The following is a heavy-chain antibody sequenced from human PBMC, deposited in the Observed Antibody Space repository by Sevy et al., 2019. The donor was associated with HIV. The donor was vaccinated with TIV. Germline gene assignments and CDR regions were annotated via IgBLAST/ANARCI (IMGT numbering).Heavy chain of an antibody. CDR3: AGENAWGRGYS. J-gene: IGHJ4*02. Sequence: SETLSLTCTVSGGFITSLYWNWIRQPPGKGLEWIANIYYNGNINYNPSLKSRVTLSLDTAKNQFSLRLSSVTAGDTAMYYCAGENAWGRGYSWGQGTLVTVSS. V-gene: IGHV4-59*08. CDR1: GGFITSLY. D-gene: IGHD1-26*01. CDR2: IYYNGNI.